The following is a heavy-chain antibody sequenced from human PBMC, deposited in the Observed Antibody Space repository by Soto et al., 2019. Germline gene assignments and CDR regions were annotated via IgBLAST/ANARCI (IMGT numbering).Heavy chain of an antibody. CDR3: ARWGVAAARTAPAGNLNWSEP. CDR2: IYYSGST. D-gene: IGHD6-13*01. J-gene: IGHJ5*02. CDR1: RGSVSISV. V-gene: IGHV4-59*02. Sequence: LACAVCRGSVSISVGSCILHPPGKGLEWIGYIYYSGSTNYNPSLKSRVTISVDTSKNQFSLKLSSVTAADTAVYYCARWGVAAARTAPAGNLNWSEPSGERTLVTLSS.